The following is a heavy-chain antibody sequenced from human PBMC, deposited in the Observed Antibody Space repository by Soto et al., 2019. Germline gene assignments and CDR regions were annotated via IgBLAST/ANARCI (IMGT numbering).Heavy chain of an antibody. D-gene: IGHD2-21*02. V-gene: IGHV5-51*01. CDR1: GYIFSSYW. Sequence: GESLKISCKGSGYIFSSYWIGWVRQVPGKGLEWMGNIYPGDSDTRYSPSFQGQVTISIDKSINTAYLQWSSLRASDPAMYYCARPSGGNSPLFDYWGQGTLVTVSS. J-gene: IGHJ4*01. CDR2: IYPGDSDT. CDR3: ARPSGGNSPLFDY.